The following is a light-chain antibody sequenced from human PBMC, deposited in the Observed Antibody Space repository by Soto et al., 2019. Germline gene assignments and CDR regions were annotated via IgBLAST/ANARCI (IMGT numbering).Light chain of an antibody. CDR2: AAS. Sequence: DIHLTQSPSLLSASVGDRVTITCRASQGINTYLCWYQYNPGKAPKLLIYAASTLQSGVPSRFSGSGSGTEFTLTINSLQPEDFATYYCQQLDSYPLTFGGGTKVDI. CDR1: QGINTY. J-gene: IGKJ4*01. CDR3: QQLDSYPLT. V-gene: IGKV1-9*01.